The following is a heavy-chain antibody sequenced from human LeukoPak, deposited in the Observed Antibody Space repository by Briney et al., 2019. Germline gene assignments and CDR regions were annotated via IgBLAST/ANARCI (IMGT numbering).Heavy chain of an antibody. V-gene: IGHV1-24*01. J-gene: IGHJ4*02. CDR2: FDPEDGET. D-gene: IGHD3-22*01. CDR1: GYTLTELS. Sequence: ASVKVSCKVSGYTLTELSMDWVRQAPGKGLEWVGGFDPEDGETIYAQKFQGRVTMTEDTSTDTAYMELSSLRSEDTAVYYCAVSSGYYQPFDYWGQGTLVTVSS. CDR3: AVSSGYYQPFDY.